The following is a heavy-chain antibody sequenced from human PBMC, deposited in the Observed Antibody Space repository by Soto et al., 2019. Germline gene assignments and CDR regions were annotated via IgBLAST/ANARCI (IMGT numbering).Heavy chain of an antibody. V-gene: IGHV1-8*01. CDR2: MNPNSGNT. D-gene: IGHD4-17*01. CDR1: GYTFTSYD. Sequence: VASVKVSCKASGYTFTSYDINWVRQATGQGLEWMGWMNPNSGNTGYAQKFQGRVTMTRNTSISTAYMELSSLRSEDTAVYYCDRNHDYWDYGDYGGQGTLVTGSS. CDR3: DRNHDYWDYGDY. J-gene: IGHJ4*02.